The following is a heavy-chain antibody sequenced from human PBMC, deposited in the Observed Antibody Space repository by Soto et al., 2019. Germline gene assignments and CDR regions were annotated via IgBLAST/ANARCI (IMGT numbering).Heavy chain of an antibody. J-gene: IGHJ4*02. D-gene: IGHD3-10*01. CDR1: GFTFSNAW. V-gene: IGHV3-15*07. Sequence: EVQLVESGGGLVKPGGSLRLSCAASGFTFSNAWMNWVRQAPGKGLEWVGSIKSKTDGGTTDYAAPVKGRFTISRDDSKNTLYLQMNSLKTEDTAVYYCTTGVWFGEIWRGVYDYSGQGTLVTVSS. CDR3: TTGVWFGEIWRGVYDY. CDR2: IKSKTDGGTT.